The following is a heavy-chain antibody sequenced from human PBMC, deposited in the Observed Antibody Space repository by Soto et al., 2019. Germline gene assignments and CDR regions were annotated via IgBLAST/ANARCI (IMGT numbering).Heavy chain of an antibody. CDR2: ISGSGGST. Sequence: GGSLRLSCAASGFTFSSYAMSWVRQAPGKGLEWVSAISGSGGSTYYADSVKGRFTISRDNSKNTLYLQMNSLRAEDTAVYYCAKPPNPEIVVVVAADEQYFQHWGQGTLVTVSS. J-gene: IGHJ1*01. CDR3: AKPPNPEIVVVVAADEQYFQH. D-gene: IGHD2-15*01. V-gene: IGHV3-23*01. CDR1: GFTFSSYA.